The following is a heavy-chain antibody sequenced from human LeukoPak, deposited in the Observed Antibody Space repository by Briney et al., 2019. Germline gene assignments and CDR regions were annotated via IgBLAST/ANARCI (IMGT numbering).Heavy chain of an antibody. J-gene: IGHJ4*02. CDR1: GFTFSSYS. V-gene: IGHV3-48*01. Sequence: GGSLRLSCAASGFTFSSYSMNWVRQAPGKGLEWVSYISSSSTIYYADSVKGRFTISRDNAKNSLYLQMNSLRAEDTAVYYCARITVTTGRAFDYWGQGTLVTVSS. CDR2: ISSSSTI. CDR3: ARITVTTGRAFDY. D-gene: IGHD4-17*01.